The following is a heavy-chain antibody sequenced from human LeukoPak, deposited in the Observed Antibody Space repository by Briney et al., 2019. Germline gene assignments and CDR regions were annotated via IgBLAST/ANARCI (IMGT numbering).Heavy chain of an antibody. V-gene: IGHV3-23*01. Sequence: GGSLRLSCAASGFNFNNYNMNWVRQAPGKGLEWVSGISPGGEITYYADSVKGRFTISRDNSKNTVSLQMHSLRAEDTATYYCAKDNGWLHYCHWGQGTLVTVSS. D-gene: IGHD5-24*01. J-gene: IGHJ4*02. CDR2: ISPGGEIT. CDR3: AKDNGWLHYCH. CDR1: GFNFNNYN.